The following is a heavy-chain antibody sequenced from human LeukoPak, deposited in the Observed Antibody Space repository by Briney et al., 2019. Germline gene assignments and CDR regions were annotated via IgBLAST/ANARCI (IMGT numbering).Heavy chain of an antibody. CDR2: IHYSGGA. V-gene: IGHV4-61*01. D-gene: IGHD2-15*01. Sequence: ETLSLTCTVSGGSINSYYWSYCWSWIRQPPGKGLEWIGYIHYSGGATYNPSLKSRVTISVDTSKNQFSLKLNSVTAADTAVYYCARAYDCSGGSCAFDYWGQGTLVTVSS. CDR1: GGSINSYYWSYC. CDR3: ARAYDCSGGSCAFDY. J-gene: IGHJ4*02.